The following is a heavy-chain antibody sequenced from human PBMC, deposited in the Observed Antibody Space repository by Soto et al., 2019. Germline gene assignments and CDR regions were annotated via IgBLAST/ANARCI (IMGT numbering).Heavy chain of an antibody. V-gene: IGHV1-18*01. CDR2: ISAYDGYT. Sequence: QVQLVQSGAEVKKPGASVKVSCKSSGHTFPSYGINWVRQAPGQGLAWLGWISAYDGYTSYAQILQGRVSMTTDPSTKTAYIELRSLRSDDTAMYYCARGGFYDSSGARNYYYYGMNVWGQGTTVTVSS. D-gene: IGHD3-22*01. CDR3: ARGGFYDSSGARNYYYYGMNV. CDR1: GHTFPSYG. J-gene: IGHJ6*02.